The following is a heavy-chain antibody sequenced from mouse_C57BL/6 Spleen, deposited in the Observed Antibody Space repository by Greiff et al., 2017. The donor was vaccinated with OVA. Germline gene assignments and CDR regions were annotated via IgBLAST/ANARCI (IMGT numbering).Heavy chain of an antibody. CDR2: ISSGSSTI. D-gene: IGHD1-1*01. J-gene: IGHJ2*01. CDR1: GFTFSDYG. Sequence: EVKVVESGGGLVKPGGSLKLSCAASGFTFSDYGMHWVRQAPEKGLEWVAYISSGSSTIYYADTVKGRFTISRDNAKNTLFLQMTSLRSEDTAMYYCARLGSSYGYYFDYWGQGTTLTVSS. V-gene: IGHV5-17*01. CDR3: ARLGSSYGYYFDY.